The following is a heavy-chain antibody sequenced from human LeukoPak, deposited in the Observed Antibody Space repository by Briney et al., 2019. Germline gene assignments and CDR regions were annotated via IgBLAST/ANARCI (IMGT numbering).Heavy chain of an antibody. D-gene: IGHD6-19*01. CDR3: ARGQRLAVAVTVEFVY. Sequence: SVKVSCKASGGTVSSYAISWVRQAPGQGLKWMGGIIPIFGTAKYAPKFQGRVTITADESTSTAYMELSRLRSEDTAVYFCARGQRLAVAVTVEFVYWGQGILVSVSS. CDR2: IIPIFGTA. J-gene: IGHJ4*02. V-gene: IGHV1-69*01. CDR1: GGTVSSYA.